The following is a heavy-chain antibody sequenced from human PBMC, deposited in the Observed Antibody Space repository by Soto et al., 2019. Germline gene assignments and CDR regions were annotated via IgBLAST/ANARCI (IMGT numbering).Heavy chain of an antibody. D-gene: IGHD2-15*01. CDR1: GFSLPTSAVG. J-gene: IGHJ6*02. CDR2: VYWDDDK. V-gene: IGHV2-5*02. CDR3: AHKGGRGAGMDV. Sequence: QITLKEPGPTLVKPTQSLTLTCSFSGFSLPTSAVGVAWIRQPPGEALEWLALVYWDDDKRYSPSLKSRLTITKDTSKNQVVLTMTNMDPVDTATYYCAHKGGRGAGMDVWGQGTTVTVSS.